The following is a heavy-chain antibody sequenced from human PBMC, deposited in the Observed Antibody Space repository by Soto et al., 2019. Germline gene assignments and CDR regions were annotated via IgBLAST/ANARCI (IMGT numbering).Heavy chain of an antibody. Sequence: SETLSLTCTVSGGSISSSSYYWGWIRQPPGKGLEWIGSIYYSGSTYYNPSLKSRVTISVDTSKNQFSLKLSSVTAADTAVYYCARHGVTMDRGAIDNYFDYWGQGTLVTVSS. CDR1: GGSISSSSYY. CDR2: IYYSGST. J-gene: IGHJ4*02. CDR3: ARHGVTMDRGAIDNYFDY. D-gene: IGHD3-10*01. V-gene: IGHV4-39*01.